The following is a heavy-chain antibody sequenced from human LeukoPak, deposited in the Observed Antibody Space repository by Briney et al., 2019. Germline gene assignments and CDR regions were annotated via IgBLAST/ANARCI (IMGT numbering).Heavy chain of an antibody. Sequence: QSGGSLRLSCAASGFTFSSYAMSWVRQAPGKGLEWVSAISGNGGSTYYADSVKGRFTISRDNSKNTLYLQMNSLRAEDTAVYYCAKFTRGGSSWYWGQGTLVTVSS. CDR1: GFTFSSYA. D-gene: IGHD6-13*01. J-gene: IGHJ4*02. CDR2: ISGNGGST. V-gene: IGHV3-23*01. CDR3: AKFTRGGSSWY.